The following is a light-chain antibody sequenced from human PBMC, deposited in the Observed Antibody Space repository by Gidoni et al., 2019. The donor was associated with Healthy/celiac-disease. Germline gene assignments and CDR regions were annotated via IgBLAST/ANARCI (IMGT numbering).Light chain of an antibody. CDR1: SGHGSYA. CDR3: QTWGTGFWV. J-gene: IGLJ3*02. V-gene: IGLV4-69*01. Sequence: LVLPQSPSASASLGAPVKLTCPLSSGHGSYAIACHQQQPEKGPRYLMKLNSDGSHSKGDGIPDRFSGSSSGAERYLTISSLQSEDEADYYCQTWGTGFWVFGGGTKLTVL. CDR2: LNSDGSH.